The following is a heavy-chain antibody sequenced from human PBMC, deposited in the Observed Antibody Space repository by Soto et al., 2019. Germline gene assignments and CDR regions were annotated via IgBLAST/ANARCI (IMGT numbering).Heavy chain of an antibody. CDR1: GGSISSGDYY. D-gene: IGHD3-3*01. J-gene: IGHJ5*02. Sequence: SETLSLTCTVSGGSISSGDYYWSWIRQPPGKGLEWIGYIYYSGSTYYNPSLKSRVTISVDTSKNQFSLKLSSVTAADTAVYYCARGDCLEWLFCPNWFDPWGKGTLVTVSS. V-gene: IGHV4-30-4*01. CDR2: IYYSGST. CDR3: ARGDCLEWLFCPNWFDP.